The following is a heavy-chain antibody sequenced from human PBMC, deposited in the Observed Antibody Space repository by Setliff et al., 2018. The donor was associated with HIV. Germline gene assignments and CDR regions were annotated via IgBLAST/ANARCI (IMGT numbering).Heavy chain of an antibody. Sequence: ASVKVSCKASGGTFSSYAISWVRQAPGQGLEWMGGIIPILGIANYAQKFQGRLAITADKSTTVSYMELSSLRSEDTAFYFCATSTIAAAGASRADLDPWGQGTLVTVSS. D-gene: IGHD6-13*01. CDR3: ATSTIAAAGASRADLDP. V-gene: IGHV1-69*10. J-gene: IGHJ5*02. CDR2: IIPILGIA. CDR1: GGTFSSYA.